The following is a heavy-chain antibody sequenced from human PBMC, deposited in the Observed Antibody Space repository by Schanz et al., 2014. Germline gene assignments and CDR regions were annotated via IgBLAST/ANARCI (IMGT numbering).Heavy chain of an antibody. V-gene: IGHV1-69*04. CDR3: ARGLGDERWLDLNEAFDI. D-gene: IGHD6-19*01. CDR2: IIPILGIT. J-gene: IGHJ3*02. CDR1: GGTFSSYT. Sequence: QGQLVQSGAEVKKPGASVKVSCKASGGTFSSYTINWVRQAPGQGLEWMGRIIPILGITNVAQTFQDRVTITADKSTSTAYMELSSMRSEDTAVYYCARGLGDERWLDLNEAFDIWGQGTIVNDSS.